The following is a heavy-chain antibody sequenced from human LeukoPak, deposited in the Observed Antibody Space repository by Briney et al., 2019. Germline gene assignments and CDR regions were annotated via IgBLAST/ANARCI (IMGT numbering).Heavy chain of an antibody. V-gene: IGHV3-11*01. J-gene: IGHJ4*02. Sequence: GGSLRLSCAASGFTFSDYYMSWIRQAPGKGLEWVSFISSGGDTIYSADSVKGRFTISRDNAKNSLYLQMNSLRAEDTAVYYCARDGSRYSWSYYFDYWGQGALVTVSS. CDR3: ARDGSRYSWSYYFDY. CDR1: GFTFSDYY. CDR2: ISSGGDTI. D-gene: IGHD1-26*01.